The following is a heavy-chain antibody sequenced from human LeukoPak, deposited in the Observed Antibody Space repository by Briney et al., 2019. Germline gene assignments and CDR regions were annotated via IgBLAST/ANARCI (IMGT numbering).Heavy chain of an antibody. V-gene: IGHV7-4-1*02. CDR1: GYTFNSYV. CDR2: INTNTGHP. Sequence: ASVKVSCKASGYTFNSYVLNWVRQAPGQGLEWMGWINTNTGHPTYAQGFTGRFVFSLDTSVSTAFLQISSLKAEDTAVYYCARDIGAVSATVGFGFWGQGTLVTVSS. J-gene: IGHJ4*02. CDR3: ARDIGAVSATVGFGF. D-gene: IGHD4-23*01.